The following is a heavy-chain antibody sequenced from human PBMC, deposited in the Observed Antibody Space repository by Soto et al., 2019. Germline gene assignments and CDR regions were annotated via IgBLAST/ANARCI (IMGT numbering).Heavy chain of an antibody. D-gene: IGHD6-13*01. V-gene: IGHV5-51*01. CDR1: GYSFTSYW. Sequence: GESLKISCKGSGYSFTSYWIGWVRQMPGKGLEWMGIIYPGDSDTGYSPSFQGQVTISADKSISTAYLQWSSLKASDTAMYYCARHFGRQQLAQIRVGLGSSWYRFDPWGQGTLVTVSS. CDR3: ARHFGRQQLAQIRVGLGSSWYRFDP. CDR2: IYPGDSDT. J-gene: IGHJ5*02.